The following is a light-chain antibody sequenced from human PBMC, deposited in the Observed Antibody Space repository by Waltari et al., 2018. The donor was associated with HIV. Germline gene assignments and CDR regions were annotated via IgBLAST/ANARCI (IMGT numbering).Light chain of an antibody. CDR2: KDS. CDR3: QSADSSGTYVV. V-gene: IGLV3-25*03. CDR1: ALPKQY. Sequence: SYELTQPPSVSVSPGQPASITCSGEALPKQYAYWYQQQPGQAPGLVIYKDSKRPSGIPERFSGSSSGTTVTLTISGVQAEDETDYYCQSADSSGTYVVFGGGTKLTVL. J-gene: IGLJ2*01.